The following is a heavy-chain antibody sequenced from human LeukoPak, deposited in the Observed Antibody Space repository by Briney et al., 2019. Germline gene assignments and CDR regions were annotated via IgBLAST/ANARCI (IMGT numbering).Heavy chain of an antibody. J-gene: IGHJ4*02. CDR2: INAGNGNT. V-gene: IGHV1-3*01. CDR3: ARVGYKLWFGEFHY. D-gene: IGHD3-10*01. CDR1: GYTFTSYA. Sequence: ASVEVSCKASGYTFTSYAMHWVRQAPGQRLEWMGWINAGNGNTKYSQKFQGRVTITRDTSASTAYMELSSLRSEDTAVYYCARVGYKLWFGEFHYWGQGTLVTVSS.